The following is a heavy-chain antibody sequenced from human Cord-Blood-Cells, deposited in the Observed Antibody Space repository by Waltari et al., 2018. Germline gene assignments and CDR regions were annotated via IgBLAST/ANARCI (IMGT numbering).Heavy chain of an antibody. CDR2: IRSKAKSYAT. J-gene: IGHJ4*02. CDR3: TSRRDGYNRGDY. Sequence: EVQLVESGGGLVQPGGSLKLSCAASGFTFRGSATHWVRPASGNGLEWVGRIRSKAKSYATAYAASVKVRFTISRDDSKNTAYLQMNSLKTEDTAVYYCTSRRDGYNRGDYWGQGTLVTVSS. D-gene: IGHD5-12*01. V-gene: IGHV3-73*02. CDR1: GFTFRGSA.